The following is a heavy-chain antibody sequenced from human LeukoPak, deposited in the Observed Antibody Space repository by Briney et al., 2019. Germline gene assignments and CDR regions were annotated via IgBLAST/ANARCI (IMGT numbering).Heavy chain of an antibody. J-gene: IGHJ4*02. CDR3: ARDSSGFTDYYDSNGYYSFYDY. D-gene: IGHD3-22*01. CDR1: GGSFSGYY. Sequence: SETLSLTCAVYGGSFSGYYWSWIRQPPGKGLEWIGEINHSGSTNYNPSLKSRVTISVDTSKNQFSLKLSSVTAADTAVYYCARDSSGFTDYYDSNGYYSFYDYWGQGTLVTVSS. V-gene: IGHV4-34*01. CDR2: INHSGST.